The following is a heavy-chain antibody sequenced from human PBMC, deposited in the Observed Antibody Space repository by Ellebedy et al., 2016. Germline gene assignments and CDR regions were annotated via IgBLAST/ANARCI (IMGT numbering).Heavy chain of an antibody. CDR1: GGSFSGYY. CDR2: IYYSGST. J-gene: IGHJ3*02. V-gene: IGHV4-31*11. Sequence: SETLSLTCAVYGGSFSGYYWSWIRQHPGKGLEWIGYIYYSGSTYYNPSLKSRVTISVDTSKNQCSLKLSSVTAADTAVYYCARTALKISYYYDSSGYSDAFDIWGQGTMVTVSS. D-gene: IGHD3-22*01. CDR3: ARTALKISYYYDSSGYSDAFDI.